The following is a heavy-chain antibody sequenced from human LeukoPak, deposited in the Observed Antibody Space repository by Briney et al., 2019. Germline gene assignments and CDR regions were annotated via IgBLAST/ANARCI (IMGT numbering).Heavy chain of an antibody. V-gene: IGHV3-23*01. J-gene: IGHJ4*02. CDR2: ISGSGGST. CDR3: AKQCGPYYDSSAYYSDY. Sequence: GGSLRLSCAASGFTFSSYWMSWVRQAPGKGLEWVSIISGSGGSTYYADSVKGRFTISRDNSKNTLYLQMNSLRAEDTAVYYCAKQCGPYYDSSAYYSDYWGQGTPVTVSS. CDR1: GFTFSSYW. D-gene: IGHD3-22*01.